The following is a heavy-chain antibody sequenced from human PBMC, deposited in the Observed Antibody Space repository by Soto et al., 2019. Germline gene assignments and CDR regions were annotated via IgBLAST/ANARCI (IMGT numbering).Heavy chain of an antibody. D-gene: IGHD3-16*02. CDR1: GYTFTSYG. CDR2: ISAYNGNT. J-gene: IGHJ3*02. Sequence: QVPLVQSGAEVKKPGASVKVSCKASGYTFTSYGISWVRQAPGQGLEWMGWISAYNGNTNYAQKLQGRVTMTTDTSTSTAYMELRSLRSDDTAVYYCARDQGVMITFGGVIAFGPLDAFDIWGQGTMVTVSS. CDR3: ARDQGVMITFGGVIAFGPLDAFDI. V-gene: IGHV1-18*01.